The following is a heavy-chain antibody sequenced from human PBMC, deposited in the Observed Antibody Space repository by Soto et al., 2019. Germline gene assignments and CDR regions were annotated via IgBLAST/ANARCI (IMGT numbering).Heavy chain of an antibody. CDR1: GFTFSSYS. CDR2: ISSSSSYI. D-gene: IGHD2-2*01. Sequence: GGSLRLSCAASGFTFSSYSMNWVRQAPGKGLEWVSSISSSSSYIYYADSVKGRFTISRDNAKNSLYLQMNSLRAEDTAVYYCARGGRIVVVPAAIRDYYYYYYMDVWGKGTTVTVSS. V-gene: IGHV3-21*01. J-gene: IGHJ6*03. CDR3: ARGGRIVVVPAAIRDYYYYYYMDV.